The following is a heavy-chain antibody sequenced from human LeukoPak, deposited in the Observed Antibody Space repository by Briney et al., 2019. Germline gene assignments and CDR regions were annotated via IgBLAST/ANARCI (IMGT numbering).Heavy chain of an antibody. V-gene: IGHV4-39*01. J-gene: IGHJ4*02. CDR3: ARYSRSTGFDS. D-gene: IGHD4-11*01. CDR1: GDSISSSNYY. CDR2: IHHSGTT. Sequence: SETLSLTCTVSGDSISSSNYYWTWVRQPPGKGLEWIVTIHHSGTTYYSPSLKSRVTISADTPNNQLSLKLTFVSAADTAVYYCARYSRSTGFDSWGQGTQVTVSS.